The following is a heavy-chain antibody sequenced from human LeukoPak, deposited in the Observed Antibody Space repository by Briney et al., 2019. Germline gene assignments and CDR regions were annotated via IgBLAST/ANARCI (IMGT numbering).Heavy chain of an antibody. D-gene: IGHD3-22*01. CDR3: AGESLSLTYYYDSSGFDDAFDI. V-gene: IGHV3-30-3*01. CDR1: GFTFSSYA. J-gene: IGHJ3*02. CDR2: ISYDGSNK. Sequence: GGSPRLSCAASGFTFSSYAMHWVRQAPGKGLEWVAVISYDGSNKYYADSVKGRFTISRDNSKNTLYLQMNSLRAEDTAVYYCAGESLSLTYYYDSSGFDDAFDIWGQGTMVTVSS.